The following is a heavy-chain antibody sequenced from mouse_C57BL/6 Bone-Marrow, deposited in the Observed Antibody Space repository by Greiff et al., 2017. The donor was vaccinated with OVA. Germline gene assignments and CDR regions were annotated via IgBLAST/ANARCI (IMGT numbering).Heavy chain of an antibody. CDR3: ARDGYPWFAY. CDR1: GYTFTSYW. Sequence: QVQLQQPGAELVRPGSSVKLSCTASGYTFTSYWMHWVKQRPIQGLEWIGNIDPSDSATHYNQTFKDKATLTVDKSSSTDYMQLSSLRSEDSAVYYCARDGYPWFAYWGQGTLVTVSA. J-gene: IGHJ3*01. CDR2: IDPSDSAT. V-gene: IGHV1-52*01. D-gene: IGHD2-3*01.